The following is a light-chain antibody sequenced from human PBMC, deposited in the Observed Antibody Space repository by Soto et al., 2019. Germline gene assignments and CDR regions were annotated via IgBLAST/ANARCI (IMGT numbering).Light chain of an antibody. J-gene: IGKJ2*01. CDR3: QQYGGSPPYT. V-gene: IGKV3-20*01. CDR2: GAS. CDR1: QTVSTNY. Sequence: EIVLRQSPGTLSLSPGERATLSCRASQTVSTNYLAWYQQKPGQTPRLLIFGASNRATGIPDRFSGSGSGTDFTLSISRLEPEDFAVYYCQQYGGSPPYTFGQGTKVDIK.